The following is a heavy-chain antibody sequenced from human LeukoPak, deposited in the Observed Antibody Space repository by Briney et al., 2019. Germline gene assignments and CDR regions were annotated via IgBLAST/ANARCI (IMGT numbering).Heavy chain of an antibody. CDR2: IWYDGSNK. CDR3: ARDRGDIVVVPAAIYYFDY. V-gene: IGHV3-33*01. J-gene: IGHJ4*02. D-gene: IGHD2-2*01. Sequence: GGSLRLSCAASGFTFSSYGMHWVRQAPGKGLEWVAVIWYDGSNKYYADSVKGRFTISRDNSKNTLYLQMGSLRAEDMAVYYCARDRGDIVVVPAAIYYFDYWGQGTLVTVSS. CDR1: GFTFSSYG.